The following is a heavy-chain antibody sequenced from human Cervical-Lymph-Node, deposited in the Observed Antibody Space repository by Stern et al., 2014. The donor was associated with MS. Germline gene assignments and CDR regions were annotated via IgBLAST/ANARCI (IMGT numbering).Heavy chain of an antibody. V-gene: IGHV1-69*01. D-gene: IGHD6-13*01. Sequence: VQLVASGAELTKPGSSVRVSCKASGGTFSKFPSSWVRQAPGQGLEWMAGIFPVFGTPTYAQEFRGRVTITADVSTSTVYMELSSLRSDDTAVYYCALSSETSDRWYSLGYDLWGQGTLVTVSS. CDR2: IFPVFGTP. CDR3: ALSSETSDRWYSLGYDL. CDR1: GGTFSKFP. J-gene: IGHJ5*02.